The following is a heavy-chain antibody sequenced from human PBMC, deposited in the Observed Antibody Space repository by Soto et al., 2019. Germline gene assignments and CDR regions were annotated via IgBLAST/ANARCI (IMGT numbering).Heavy chain of an antibody. J-gene: IGHJ4*02. CDR3: AREVLARDRKVDY. V-gene: IGHV4-31*03. Sequence: QVQLQESGPGLVKPSQTLSLTCTVSGGSISSGGYYWSWIRQHPGKGLEWIGYIYYSGSTYYNPSLKTRVXXSXDXSKNQFSLKLSSVTAAGTAVYYCAREVLARDRKVDYWGQGTLVTVSS. CDR2: IYYSGST. D-gene: IGHD2-8*02. CDR1: GGSISSGGYY.